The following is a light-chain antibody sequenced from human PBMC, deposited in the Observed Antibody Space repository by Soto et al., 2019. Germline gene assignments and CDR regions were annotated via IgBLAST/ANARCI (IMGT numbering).Light chain of an antibody. J-gene: IGLJ2*01. CDR2: EVS. Sequence: QSVLTQPASVSGSPGQSITISCTGTSSDVGGYNYVSWYQQHPGKAPKLMMYEVSSRPSGVSNRFSGSKSGNTASLTISGLQAEDEADYYCSSYTSSSTVVFGGGTKVTVL. V-gene: IGLV2-14*01. CDR3: SSYTSSSTVV. CDR1: SSDVGGYNY.